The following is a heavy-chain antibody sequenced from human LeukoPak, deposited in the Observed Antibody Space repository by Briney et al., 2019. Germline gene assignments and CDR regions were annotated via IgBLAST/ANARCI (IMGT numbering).Heavy chain of an antibody. CDR2: IYTSGST. CDR1: GGSISGDY. D-gene: IGHD6-13*01. CDR3: ARAGIAAAEGTFDI. J-gene: IGHJ3*02. Sequence: SETLSLTCIVSGGSISGDYWSWIRQPAGKGLEWIGRIYTSGSTNSNPSLKSRVTMSLDTSKNQFSLKLNSVTAADTAVYYCARAGIAAAEGTFDIWGRGTMVTVSS. V-gene: IGHV4-4*07.